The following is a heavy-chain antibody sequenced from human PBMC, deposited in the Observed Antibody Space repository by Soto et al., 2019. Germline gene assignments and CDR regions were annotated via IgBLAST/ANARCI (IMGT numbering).Heavy chain of an antibody. J-gene: IGHJ6*02. CDR3: AKPLYGNYYYGMDV. CDR2: ISGGGST. D-gene: IGHD3-16*01. Sequence: EVQLLESGGGLVQPGGSLRLSCAASGFTFNNYAMSWVRQAPGKGLEWVSGISGGGSTYYADSVKRRFTTSRDNSRSTLYLQMNSLRAEDAAVYYCAKPLYGNYYYGMDVWGQGTTVTVSS. V-gene: IGHV3-23*01. CDR1: GFTFNNYA.